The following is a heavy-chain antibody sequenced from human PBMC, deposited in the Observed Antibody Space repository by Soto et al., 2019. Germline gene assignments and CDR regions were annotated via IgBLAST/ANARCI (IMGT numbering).Heavy chain of an antibody. D-gene: IGHD4-17*01. CDR1: GFTVSSNY. CDR3: ARDLGYGDYAQGDY. J-gene: IGHJ4*02. Sequence: GGSLRLSCAASGFTVSSNYMSWVRQAPGKGLEWVSVIYSGGSTYYADSVKGRFTISRDNSKNTLYLQMNSLRAEDTAVYYCARDLGYGDYAQGDYWGQGTLVTVSS. V-gene: IGHV3-66*01. CDR2: IYSGGST.